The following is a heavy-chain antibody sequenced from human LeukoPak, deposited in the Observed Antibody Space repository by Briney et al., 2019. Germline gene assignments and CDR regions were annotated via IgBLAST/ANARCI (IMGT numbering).Heavy chain of an antibody. D-gene: IGHD3-22*01. CDR1: GFTFSNYV. Sequence: GGSLRLSCAASGFTFSNYVMHWVRQAPGKGLEWVALISYDGSDKYYADSVKGRFTISRDNSKNTLYLQMNSLRAEDTAVYYCAKTYYVSSGYYYDDPLDYWGQGTLVTVSS. V-gene: IGHV3-30*18. CDR3: AKTYYVSSGYYYDDPLDY. CDR2: ISYDGSDK. J-gene: IGHJ4*02.